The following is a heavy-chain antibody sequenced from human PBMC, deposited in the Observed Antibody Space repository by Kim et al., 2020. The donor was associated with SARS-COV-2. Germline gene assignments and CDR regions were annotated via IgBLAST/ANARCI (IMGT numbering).Heavy chain of an antibody. V-gene: IGHV1-3*01. J-gene: IGHJ6*02. CDR1: GYTFTSYA. CDR3: ARDTVVAATVAYYGMDV. CDR2: INAGNGNT. Sequence: ASVKVSCKASGYTFTSYAMHWVRQAPGQRLEWMGRINAGNGNTKYSQKFQGRVTITRDTSASTAYMELSSLRSEDTAVYYCARDTVVAATVAYYGMDVWGQGTTVTVSS. D-gene: IGHD2-15*01.